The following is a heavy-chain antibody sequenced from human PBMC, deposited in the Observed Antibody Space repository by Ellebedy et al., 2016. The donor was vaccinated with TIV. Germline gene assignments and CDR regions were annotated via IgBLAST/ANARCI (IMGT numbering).Heavy chain of an antibody. CDR2: INHSGST. CDR1: GGSFSGYY. D-gene: IGHD2-15*01. Sequence: SETLSLTXAVYGGSFSGYYWSWIRQPPGKGLEWIGEINHSGSTNYNPSLKSRVTISVDTSKNQFSLKLSSVTAADTAVYYCARGPGVAATFYYYGMDVWGQGTTVTVSS. V-gene: IGHV4-34*01. J-gene: IGHJ6*02. CDR3: ARGPGVAATFYYYGMDV.